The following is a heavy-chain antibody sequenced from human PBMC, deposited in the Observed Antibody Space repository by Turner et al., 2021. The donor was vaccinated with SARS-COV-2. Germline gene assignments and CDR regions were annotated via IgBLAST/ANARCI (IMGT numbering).Heavy chain of an antibody. V-gene: IGHV1-24*01. D-gene: IGHD2-2*01. CDR3: ATGYQLRVNWFDP. CDR2: FDPEDGET. CDR1: GYTLTELS. Sequence: QVQLVQSGAEVKKPGASVKVSCKISGYTLTELSMYWVRQAPGKGVEWMGGFDPEDGETIYAQNFQGRVTMTEDTSTDTAYMELSSLRSEDTAVYFCATGYQLRVNWFDPWGQGTLVTVSS. J-gene: IGHJ5*02.